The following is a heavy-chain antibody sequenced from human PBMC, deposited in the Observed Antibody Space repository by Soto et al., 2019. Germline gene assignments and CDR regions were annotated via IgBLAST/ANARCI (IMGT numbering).Heavy chain of an antibody. CDR2: SYHSGST. Sequence: SETLSLTCAVSGYSISSGYYWGWIRQPPGKVLDRIGSSYHSGSTYDNPSIKSRVTISVDTSKNQFSLKLSSVTAADTAVYYCARVERMGSGSYYNDYWGQGTLGTVSS. D-gene: IGHD3-10*01. J-gene: IGHJ4*02. CDR3: ARVERMGSGSYYNDY. CDR1: GYSISSGYY. V-gene: IGHV4-38-2*01.